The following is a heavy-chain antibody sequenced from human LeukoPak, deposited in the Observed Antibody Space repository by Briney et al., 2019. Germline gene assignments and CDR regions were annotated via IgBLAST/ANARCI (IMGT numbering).Heavy chain of an antibody. CDR1: GYTLTELS. J-gene: IGHJ4*02. CDR3: AAVSSGYDFDY. V-gene: IGHV1-24*01. D-gene: IGHD5-12*01. CDR2: FDPKDGET. Sequence: ASAKVSSKVSGYTLTELSMHWVRQAPGKGLEWMGGFDPKDGETIYAQKFQGRVTMTEDTSTDTAYMELSSLRSEDTAVYYCAAVSSGYDFDYWGQGTLVTVSS.